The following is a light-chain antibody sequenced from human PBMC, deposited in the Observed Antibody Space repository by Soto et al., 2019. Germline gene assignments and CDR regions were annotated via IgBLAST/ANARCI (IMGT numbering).Light chain of an antibody. CDR2: GNI. V-gene: IGLV1-40*01. J-gene: IGLJ3*02. CDR1: SSNIGAGYD. CDR3: AAWDDSLNGFWV. Sequence: QPVLTQPPSVSGAPGQRVTISCTGSSSNIGAGYDVHWYQQRPGTAPKLLIFGNINRPSGVPDRFSGSKSGTSASLAITGLQPEDEGDYYCAAWDDSLNGFWVFGGGTKLTVL.